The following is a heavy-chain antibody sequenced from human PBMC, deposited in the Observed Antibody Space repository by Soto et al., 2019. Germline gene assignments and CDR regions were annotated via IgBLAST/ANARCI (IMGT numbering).Heavy chain of an antibody. Sequence: GGSLRLSCAASGFTFSSYVMHWVRQAPGKGLEWVALISNDGSNKYYADSVKGRFTLSRDNSKNTLYVQMNSLRAEDTAVYYCARGRYYYGSGSSLVSRYYGMDVWGQGTTVTVSS. J-gene: IGHJ6*02. V-gene: IGHV3-30*04. CDR1: GFTFSSYV. CDR2: ISNDGSNK. CDR3: ARGRYYYGSGSSLVSRYYGMDV. D-gene: IGHD3-10*01.